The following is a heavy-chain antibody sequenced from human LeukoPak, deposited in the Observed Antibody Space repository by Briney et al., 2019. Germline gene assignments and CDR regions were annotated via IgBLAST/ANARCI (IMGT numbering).Heavy chain of an antibody. CDR1: GGTFNSYA. D-gene: IGHD3-10*01. Sequence: ASVKVSCKASGGTFNSYAISWVRQAPGQGLEWVGWISTYNGNTNYAPNIQDRVTMTTDTSTSTAYMELRSLRSDDTAVYYCGRALLGGSDIYTPFSYWGQGTLVTVSS. V-gene: IGHV1-18*01. CDR2: ISTYNGNT. CDR3: GRALLGGSDIYTPFSY. J-gene: IGHJ4*02.